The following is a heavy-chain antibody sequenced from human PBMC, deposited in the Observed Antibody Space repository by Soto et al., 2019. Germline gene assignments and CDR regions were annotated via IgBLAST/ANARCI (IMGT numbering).Heavy chain of an antibody. Sequence: NRSETLSLTCTVSGGSISSYYWSWIRQPGGKGLEWIGRIYTSGSTNYNPSLKSRVTMSVDTSKNQFSLKLSSVTAADTAVYYCARSKPCGGDCYTFDYWGQGTLVTVSS. CDR2: IYTSGST. CDR1: GGSISSYY. V-gene: IGHV4-4*07. CDR3: ARSKPCGGDCYTFDY. D-gene: IGHD2-21*02. J-gene: IGHJ4*02.